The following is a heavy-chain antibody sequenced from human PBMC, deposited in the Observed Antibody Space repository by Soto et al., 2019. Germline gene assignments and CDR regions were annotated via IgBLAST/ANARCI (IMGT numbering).Heavy chain of an antibody. CDR1: GFTLSSYT. J-gene: IGHJ5*02. CDR2: ISESRTSI. Sequence: EVRLVESGGGLVKPGASLRLSCAASGFTLSSYTMHWVRQAPGKGLEWVASISESRTSIYYADSVKGRFTISRDSAENSLSRQMTSLTAADTAVEYWARPSTQTRFWNWFDPGGQGTLGTDAS. CDR3: ARPSTQTRFWNWFDP. V-gene: IGHV3-21*02.